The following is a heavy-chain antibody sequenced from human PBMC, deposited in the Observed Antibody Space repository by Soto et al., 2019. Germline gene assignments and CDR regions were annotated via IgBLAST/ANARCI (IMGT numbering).Heavy chain of an antibody. D-gene: IGHD2-21*01. Sequence: QGQLVQSGSEVKEPGAAMKVSCRASGYTFTDYHIHWVRPAPGHALEWMGRVNPQSGGTHSAQKIRGRVGMTTDTSVSTAYMDLWGLRSDDTAIYYCARGVSTDCSDGVCTSHYYHHMDIWGQGTTGAVS. J-gene: IGHJ6*03. CDR1: GYTFTDYH. CDR2: VNPQSGGT. V-gene: IGHV1-2*06. CDR3: ARGVSTDCSDGVCTSHYYHHMDI.